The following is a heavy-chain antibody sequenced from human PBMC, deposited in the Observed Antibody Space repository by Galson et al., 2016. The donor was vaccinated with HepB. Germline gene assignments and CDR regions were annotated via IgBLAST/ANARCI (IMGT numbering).Heavy chain of an antibody. V-gene: IGHV3-73*01. D-gene: IGHD6-19*01. CDR1: GFALSDST. J-gene: IGHJ4*02. Sequence: SLRLSCAASGFALSDSTMQWVRQASGKGLEWVGRIRSKAHSYATAYGPSVEGRFTISRDDSKNTAYLQMNSLKTEDTAVYYCAVASVAGVLGFFYYWGQGTLVAVSS. CDR2: IRSKAHSYAT. CDR3: AVASVAGVLGFFYY.